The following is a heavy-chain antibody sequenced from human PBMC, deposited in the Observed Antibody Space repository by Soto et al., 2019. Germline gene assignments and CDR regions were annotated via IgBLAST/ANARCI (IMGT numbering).Heavy chain of an antibody. CDR3: TRGITLIRGVIPPGYYYGMDV. V-gene: IGHV1-69*01. J-gene: IGHJ6*02. CDR2: FNPIFETA. CDR1: GGTFSSYA. Sequence: QVQLVQSGAEVKKPGSSVKVSCKASGGTFSSYAISWVRQAPGQGLEWMGGFNPIFETANYAQKFQGRVTITADESTNTAYMELSSLGSEDTAVYCCTRGITLIRGVIPPGYYYGMDVWGQGTTVAVSS. D-gene: IGHD3-10*01.